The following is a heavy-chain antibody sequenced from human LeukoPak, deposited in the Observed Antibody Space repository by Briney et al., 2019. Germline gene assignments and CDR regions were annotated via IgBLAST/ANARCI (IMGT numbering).Heavy chain of an antibody. CDR1: GFTFSSYA. CDR2: ISYDGSNK. Sequence: GGSLRLSCAASGFTFSSYAMHWVRQAPGKGLEWVAVISYDGSNKYYADSVKGRFTISRDNSKNTLYLQMNSLRAEDTAVYYCAGEPTVTTAVYYYYYYMDVWGKGTTVTVSS. CDR3: AGEPTVTTAVYYYYYYMDV. V-gene: IGHV3-30*04. D-gene: IGHD4-11*01. J-gene: IGHJ6*03.